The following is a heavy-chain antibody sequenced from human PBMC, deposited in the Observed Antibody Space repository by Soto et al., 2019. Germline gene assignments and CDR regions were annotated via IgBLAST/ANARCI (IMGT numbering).Heavy chain of an antibody. CDR2: ISGSGGST. D-gene: IGHD2-21*02. J-gene: IGHJ4*02. CDR1: GFTFSSYA. Sequence: PGGSLRLSCAASGFTFSSYAMSWVRQAPGKGLEWVSAISGSGGSTYYADSVKGRFTISRDNSKNTLYLQMNSLRAEDTAVYYCAKDEAGFVVVTATDYWGQGTLVTVSS. CDR3: AKDEAGFVVVTATDY. V-gene: IGHV3-23*01.